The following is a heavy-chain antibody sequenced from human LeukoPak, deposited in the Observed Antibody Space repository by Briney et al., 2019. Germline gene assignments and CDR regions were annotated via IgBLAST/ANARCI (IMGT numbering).Heavy chain of an antibody. CDR3: ARVDYYDSSGYYHD. D-gene: IGHD3-22*01. J-gene: IGHJ4*02. CDR2: INHSGST. V-gene: IGHV4-34*01. Sequence: SEPLSLTCAVYGGSFSGYYWSWIRQPPGKGLEWIGEINHSGSTNYNPSLKSRVTMSVDTSKNQFSLKLSSVTAADTAVYYCARVDYYDSSGYYHDWGQGTLVTVSS. CDR1: GGSFSGYY.